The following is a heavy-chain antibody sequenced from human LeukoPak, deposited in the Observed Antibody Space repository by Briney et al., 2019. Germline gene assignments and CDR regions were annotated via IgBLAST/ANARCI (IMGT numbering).Heavy chain of an antibody. Sequence: GGSLRLSYAASGFTFGSYGMHWVRQAPGKGLEWVAVIWYDGSNKYYADSVKGRFTISRDNSKNTLYLQMNSLKTEDTAVYYCTTDPFGALLWGQGTLVTVSS. CDR2: IWYDGSNK. V-gene: IGHV3-33*01. D-gene: IGHD4/OR15-4a*01. CDR1: GFTFGSYG. CDR3: TTDPFGALL. J-gene: IGHJ4*02.